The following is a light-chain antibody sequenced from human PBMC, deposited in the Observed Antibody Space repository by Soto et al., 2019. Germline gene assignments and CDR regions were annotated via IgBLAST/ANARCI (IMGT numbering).Light chain of an antibody. CDR2: NNN. CDR1: SSNIGSHY. CDR3: VAWDDSLSDYV. J-gene: IGLJ1*01. Sequence: QSVLTQPPSASGTPGQRVTIACSGSSSNIGSHYVYWYQQLPGTAPKLLIYNNNQRPSGVPDRFSGSKSGTSASLAISGLRSEDEADYYCVAWDDSLSDYVFATGTKLTVL. V-gene: IGLV1-47*02.